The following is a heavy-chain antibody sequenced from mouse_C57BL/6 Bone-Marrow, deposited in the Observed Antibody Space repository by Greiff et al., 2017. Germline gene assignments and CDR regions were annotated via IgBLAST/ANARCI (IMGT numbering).Heavy chain of an antibody. CDR2: ISSGGSYT. Sequence: EVMLVESGGDLVKPGGSLKLSCAASGFTFSSYGMSWVRQTPDKRLEWVATISSGGSYTYYPDSVKGRFTISRDNAKNTLYLQMSSLKSEDTAVYYCARQGVYYGYDGVAYWGQGTLVTVSA. J-gene: IGHJ3*01. D-gene: IGHD2-2*01. V-gene: IGHV5-6*01. CDR3: ARQGVYYGYDGVAY. CDR1: GFTFSSYG.